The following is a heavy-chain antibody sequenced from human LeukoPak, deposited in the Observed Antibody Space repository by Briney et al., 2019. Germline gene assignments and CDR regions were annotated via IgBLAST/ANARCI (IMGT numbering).Heavy chain of an antibody. J-gene: IGHJ5*02. V-gene: IGHV4-39*07. CDR3: ARGSWEYSSSYWFDP. Sequence: IPSETLSHTCTVSGGSISSSSYYWGWIRQPPGKGLEWIGSIYYSGSTYYNPSLKSRVTISVDTSKNQFSLKLSSVTAADTAVYYCARGSWEYSSSYWFDPWGQGTLVTVSS. CDR2: IYYSGST. D-gene: IGHD6-6*01. CDR1: GGSISSSSYY.